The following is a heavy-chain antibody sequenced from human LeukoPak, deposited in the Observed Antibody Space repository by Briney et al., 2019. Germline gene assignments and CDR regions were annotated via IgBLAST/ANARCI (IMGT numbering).Heavy chain of an antibody. V-gene: IGHV1-69*05. Sequence: GASVKVSCKASGGTFSSYAISWVRQAPGQGLEWMGRIIPIFGTANYAKKFQGGVTITTDESTSTAYMELSSLRSEDTAVYYCARDRVVAANYYYYMDVWGKGTTVTVSS. CDR2: IIPIFGTA. D-gene: IGHD2-15*01. CDR1: GGTFSSYA. J-gene: IGHJ6*03. CDR3: ARDRVVAANYYYYMDV.